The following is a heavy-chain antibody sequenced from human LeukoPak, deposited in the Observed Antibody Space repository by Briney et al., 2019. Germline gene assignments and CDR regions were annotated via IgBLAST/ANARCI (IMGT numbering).Heavy chain of an antibody. Sequence: ASVKVSCKASGYTFTGYYMHWVRQAPGQGLEWMGWINPNSGGTNYAQKFQGRVTMTRDTSISTAYMELSRLRSDDTAVYYCARVRLRDYYYYMDVWGKGTTVTVSS. J-gene: IGHJ6*03. D-gene: IGHD4-17*01. CDR3: ARVRLRDYYYYMDV. V-gene: IGHV1-2*02. CDR1: GYTFTGYY. CDR2: INPNSGGT.